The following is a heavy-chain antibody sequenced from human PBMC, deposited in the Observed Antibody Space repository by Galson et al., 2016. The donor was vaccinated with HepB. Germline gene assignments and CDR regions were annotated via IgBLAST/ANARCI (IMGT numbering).Heavy chain of an antibody. CDR2: ILYSGNT. CDR1: GGSVSSGSYY. Sequence: ETLSLTCTVSGGSVSSGSYYWSWVRQPPGKALEWIGYILYSGNTNYNPSLKSRVTISVDTSKNQFSLKLSSVTAADTAVYYCARGDDILTGTYYFDYWGQGTLVTVSS. V-gene: IGHV4-61*01. J-gene: IGHJ4*02. CDR3: ARGDDILTGTYYFDY. D-gene: IGHD3-9*01.